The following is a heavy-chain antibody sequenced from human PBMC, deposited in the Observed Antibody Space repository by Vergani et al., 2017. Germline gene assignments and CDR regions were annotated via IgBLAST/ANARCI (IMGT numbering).Heavy chain of an antibody. Sequence: QVKLQESGPGLLKPSQTLSLTCTVSGESIRSGSHYWSWIRQPPGKGLEWIGYIYHSGSTYYNPSLKSRVTISVDRSKNQFSLKLSSVTAADTAVYYCARGKYYYDSSGYYSPYYYYMDVWGKGTTVTVSS. J-gene: IGHJ6*03. CDR1: GESIRSGSHY. CDR2: IYHSGST. V-gene: IGHV4-30-2*01. CDR3: ARGKYYYDSSGYYSPYYYYMDV. D-gene: IGHD3-22*01.